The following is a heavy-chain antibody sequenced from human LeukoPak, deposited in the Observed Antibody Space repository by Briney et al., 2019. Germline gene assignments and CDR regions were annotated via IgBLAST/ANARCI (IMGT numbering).Heavy chain of an antibody. V-gene: IGHV3-64*01. CDR3: ARGGRSGSHDKFDY. CDR1: GFTFSSYA. Sequence: GGSLRLSCAASGFTFSSYAMHWVRQAPRKGLEFVSGISSDGDRTYYVSSVRGRFIISRDNSKNTLDLQMGSLRGDDMAVYYCARGGRSGSHDKFDYWGQGTLVTVSS. D-gene: IGHD1-26*01. J-gene: IGHJ4*02. CDR2: ISSDGDRT.